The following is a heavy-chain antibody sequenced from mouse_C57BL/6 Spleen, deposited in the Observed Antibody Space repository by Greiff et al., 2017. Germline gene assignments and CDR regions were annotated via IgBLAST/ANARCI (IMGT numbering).Heavy chain of an antibody. V-gene: IGHV14-1*01. CDR2: IDPEDGDT. J-gene: IGHJ4*01. D-gene: IGHD2-2*01. Sequence: EVQLQQSGAELVRPGASVKLSCTASGFNIKDYYMHWVKQRPEQGLEWIGRIDPEDGDTEYAPKFQGKATMTADTSSNTAYLQLSSLTSEDTAVYYCTRGEGYYYAMDYWGQGTSVTVSS. CDR3: TRGEGYYYAMDY. CDR1: GFNIKDYY.